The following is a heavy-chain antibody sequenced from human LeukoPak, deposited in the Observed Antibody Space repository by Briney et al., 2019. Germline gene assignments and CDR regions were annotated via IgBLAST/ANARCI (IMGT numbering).Heavy chain of an antibody. V-gene: IGHV1-8*01. CDR3: ARAQYSSGWYTFDI. J-gene: IGHJ3*02. D-gene: IGHD6-19*01. CDR1: GYTFTSYD. CDR2: MNPNSGNT. Sequence: EASVKVSCKASGYTFTSYDINWVRQATGQGLEWMGWMNPNSGNTGYAQKFQGRVTMTRNTSISTAYMELSSLRSEDTAVYYCARAQYSSGWYTFDIWGQGTMVTVSS.